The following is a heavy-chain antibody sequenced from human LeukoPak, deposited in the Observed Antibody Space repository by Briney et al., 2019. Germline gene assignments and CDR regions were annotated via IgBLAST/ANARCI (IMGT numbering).Heavy chain of an antibody. CDR1: GTSIRGGSYY. Sequence: TLSLTCTVTGTSIRGGSYYWNWIRQAAGKGLEWIGRMYIGGRTTYNPSLKSRVTISLETTENQFSLRLRSVTAADTAVYYCAREGIAVADTYYYYYMDVWGKGTWVTVSS. CDR3: AREGIAVADTYYYYYMDV. V-gene: IGHV4-61*02. J-gene: IGHJ6*03. CDR2: MYIGGRT. D-gene: IGHD6-19*01.